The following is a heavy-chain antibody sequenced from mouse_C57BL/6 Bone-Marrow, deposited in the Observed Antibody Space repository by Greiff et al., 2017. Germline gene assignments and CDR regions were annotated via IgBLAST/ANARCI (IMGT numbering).Heavy chain of an antibody. V-gene: IGHV14-3*01. Sequence: VQLQQSVAELVRPGASVKLSCTASGFNIKNTYMHWVKQRPEQGLEWIGRIDPANGNTKYAPKFKGKATITADTSSNTAYLQLSSLTSEDTAIYYCARESPYGSSWHYAMDYWGQGTSVTVSS. CDR1: GFNIKNTY. CDR3: ARESPYGSSWHYAMDY. D-gene: IGHD1-1*01. J-gene: IGHJ4*01. CDR2: IDPANGNT.